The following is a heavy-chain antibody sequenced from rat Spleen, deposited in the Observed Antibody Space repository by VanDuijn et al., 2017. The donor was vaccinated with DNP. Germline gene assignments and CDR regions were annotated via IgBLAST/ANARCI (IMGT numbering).Heavy chain of an antibody. CDR2: ITTSGGST. V-gene: IGHV5-27*01. CDR1: GFTFRDHY. CDR3: TTDFERGY. J-gene: IGHJ2*01. D-gene: IGHD1-11*01. Sequence: EVQLVESGGGLVQPGRSLKLSCAASGFTFRDHYMAWVRQAPKKGLEWVASITTSGGSTSYRDSVKGRFTISRDNAKTTLYLQMDSLRSEDTATYYCTTDFERGYWGQGVMVTVSS.